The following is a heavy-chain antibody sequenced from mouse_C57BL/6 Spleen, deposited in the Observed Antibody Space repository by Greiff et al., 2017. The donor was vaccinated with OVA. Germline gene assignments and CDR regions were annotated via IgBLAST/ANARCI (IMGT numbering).Heavy chain of an antibody. J-gene: IGHJ2*01. Sequence: VKLMESGAELVRPGASVTLSCKASGYTFTDYEMHWVKQTPVHGLEWIGAIDPETGGTAYNQKFKGKAILTADKSSSTAYMELRSLTSEDSAVYYCTRFTTVLFDYWGQGTTLTVSS. V-gene: IGHV1-15*01. CDR2: IDPETGGT. D-gene: IGHD1-1*01. CDR3: TRFTTVLFDY. CDR1: GYTFTDYE.